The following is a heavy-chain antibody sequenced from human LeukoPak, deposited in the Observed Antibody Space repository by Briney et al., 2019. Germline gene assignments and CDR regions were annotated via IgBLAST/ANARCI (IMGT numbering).Heavy chain of an antibody. CDR1: GFTFSSYG. Sequence: GGSLRLSCAASGFTFSSYGMHWVRQAPGKGLEWVAFIRYDGSNKYYADSVKGRFTISRDNSKNTLYLQMNSLRAEDTAVYYCARELAVAGNYYYCYMDVWGKGTTVTVSS. CDR3: ARELAVAGNYYYCYMDV. J-gene: IGHJ6*03. D-gene: IGHD6-19*01. CDR2: IRYDGSNK. V-gene: IGHV3-30*02.